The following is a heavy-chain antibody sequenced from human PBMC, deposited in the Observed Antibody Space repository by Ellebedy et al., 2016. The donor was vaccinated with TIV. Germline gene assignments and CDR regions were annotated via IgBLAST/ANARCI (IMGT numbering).Heavy chain of an antibody. CDR3: ARAGDDILTGYAFDI. CDR1: GGSISSYY. CDR2: IYYSGST. Sequence: MPGGSLRLSCTVSGGSISSYYWSWIRQPPGKGLEWIGYIYYSGSTNYNPSLKSRVTISVDTSKNQFSLKLSSVTAADTAVYYCARAGDDILTGYAFDIWGQGTMVTVSS. D-gene: IGHD3-9*01. V-gene: IGHV4-59*01. J-gene: IGHJ3*02.